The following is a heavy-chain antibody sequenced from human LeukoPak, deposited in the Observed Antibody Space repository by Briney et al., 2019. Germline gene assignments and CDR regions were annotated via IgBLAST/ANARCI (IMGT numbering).Heavy chain of an antibody. CDR2: IRYDGNNK. J-gene: IGHJ4*02. CDR3: AKVSDSYGSTIDY. V-gene: IGHV3-30*02. Sequence: PGGSLRLSCAASGFTFSTYGMHWVRQAPGKGLEWVAFIRYDGNNKYYADSVKGRLTISRDNSKNTVYLQMNSLSSEDTAVFYCAKVSDSYGSTIDYWGQGTLVTVSS. D-gene: IGHD5-18*01. CDR1: GFTFSTYG.